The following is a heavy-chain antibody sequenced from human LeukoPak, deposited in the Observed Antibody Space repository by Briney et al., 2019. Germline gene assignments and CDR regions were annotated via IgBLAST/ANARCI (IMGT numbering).Heavy chain of an antibody. Sequence: SVTLSLTCTASGGSISSYYWSWIRQPPGKGLERIGYIYYSGSTNYNPSLKSRVTISVDTSKNQFSLKLSSVTAADTAVYYCARVEDCSGGSCYSPFDYWGQGTLVTVSS. CDR1: GGSISSYY. D-gene: IGHD2-15*01. J-gene: IGHJ4*02. CDR3: ARVEDCSGGSCYSPFDY. CDR2: IYYSGST. V-gene: IGHV4-59*12.